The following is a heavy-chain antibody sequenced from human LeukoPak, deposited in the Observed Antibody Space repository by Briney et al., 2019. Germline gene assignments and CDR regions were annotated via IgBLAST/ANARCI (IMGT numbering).Heavy chain of an antibody. CDR1: GGSIRNYY. V-gene: IGHV4-59*08. CDR3: ARSPSRDGYNNLILFEN. CDR2: IYYSGST. D-gene: IGHD5-24*01. J-gene: IGHJ4*02. Sequence: PSETLSLTCTVSGGSIRNYYWSCIRQPPGKGLEWIGYIYYSGSTDYNPSLKSRVTISVDTSENHFSLMLTFVTAADTAVYYCARSPSRDGYNNLILFENWGQGPLVTVSS.